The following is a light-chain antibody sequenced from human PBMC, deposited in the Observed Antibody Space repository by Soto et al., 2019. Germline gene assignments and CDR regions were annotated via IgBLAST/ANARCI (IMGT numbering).Light chain of an antibody. CDR1: QSISSY. CDR2: DAS. V-gene: IGKV1-39*01. CDR3: QQSYSSPPIT. J-gene: IGKJ5*01. Sequence: DIQMTQSPSSLSASLGDRITITCRASQSISSYLNWYRQKPGKAPKLLIYDASSLQSGVPSRFSGSGSGTHFTLTITSLQPEDFATYYCQQSYSSPPITFGQGTRLDIK.